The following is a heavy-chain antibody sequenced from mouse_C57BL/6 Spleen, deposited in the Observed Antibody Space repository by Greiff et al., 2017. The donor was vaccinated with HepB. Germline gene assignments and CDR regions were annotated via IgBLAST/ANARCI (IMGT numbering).Heavy chain of an antibody. J-gene: IGHJ3*01. V-gene: IGHV2-9*01. CDR1: GFSLTSYG. CDR3: ASHPSERGFDY. CDR2: VWGGVST. Sequence: VQRVESGPGLVAPSQSLSITCTVSGFSLTSYGVDWVRQPPGKGLEWLGVVWGGVSTNYNSDLMSRLSISKDNSKSQVFLKMSSLQTDDTAMYYCASHPSERGFDYWGQGTLVTVSA. D-gene: IGHD6-1*01.